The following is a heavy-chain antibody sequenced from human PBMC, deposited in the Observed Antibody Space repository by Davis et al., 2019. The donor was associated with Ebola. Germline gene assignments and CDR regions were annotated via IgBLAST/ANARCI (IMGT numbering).Heavy chain of an antibody. V-gene: IGHV4-34*01. Sequence: MPGGSLRLSCAVYGGSFSGYYWSWIRQPPGKGLEWIGEINHSGSTNYNPSLKSRVTISVDTSKNQFSLKLSSVTAADTAMYYCARGQHDLLTGARYAMDGWGRGTTVIVSS. CDR3: ARGQHDLLTGARYAMDG. CDR1: GGSFSGYY. J-gene: IGHJ6*02. D-gene: IGHD3-9*01. CDR2: INHSGST.